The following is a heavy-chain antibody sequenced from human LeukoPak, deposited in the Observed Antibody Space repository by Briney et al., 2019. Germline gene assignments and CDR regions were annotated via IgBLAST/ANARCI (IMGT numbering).Heavy chain of an antibody. V-gene: IGHV4-59*08. CDR1: GGSISSYY. CDR2: IYYSGST. Sequence: PSETLSLTCTVSGGSISSYYWSWIRQPPGKGLEWIGYIYYSGSTNYNPSLKSRVTISVDTSKNQFSLKLSSVTAGDTAVYYCARQRYGSGSYYIDYWGQGTLVTVSS. J-gene: IGHJ4*02. D-gene: IGHD3-10*01. CDR3: ARQRYGSGSYYIDY.